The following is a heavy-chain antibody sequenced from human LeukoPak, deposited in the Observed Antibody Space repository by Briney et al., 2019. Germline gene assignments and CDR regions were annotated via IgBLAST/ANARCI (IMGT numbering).Heavy chain of an antibody. CDR2: MNPNSGNT. Sequence: GASVKVSCKASGYTFTGYYMHWVRQAPGQGLEWMGWMNPNSGNTGYAQKFQGRVTITRNTSISTAYMELSSLRSEDTAVYYCARAVGAITTDGDAFDIWGQGTMVTVSS. CDR1: GYTFTGYY. J-gene: IGHJ3*02. D-gene: IGHD1-26*01. V-gene: IGHV1-8*03. CDR3: ARAVGAITTDGDAFDI.